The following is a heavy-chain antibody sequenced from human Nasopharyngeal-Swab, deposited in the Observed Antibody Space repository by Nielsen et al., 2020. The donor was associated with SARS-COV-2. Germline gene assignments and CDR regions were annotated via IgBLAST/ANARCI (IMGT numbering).Heavy chain of an antibody. V-gene: IGHV4-59*01. Sequence: WIRQPPGKGLEWIGHIYYSGSTNYNPSLKSRVTISVDTSKNQFSLKLSSVTAADTAVYYCARVVMVYAIYWFDPWGQGTLVTVSS. CDR3: ARVVMVYAIYWFDP. J-gene: IGHJ5*02. CDR2: IYYSGST. D-gene: IGHD2-8*01.